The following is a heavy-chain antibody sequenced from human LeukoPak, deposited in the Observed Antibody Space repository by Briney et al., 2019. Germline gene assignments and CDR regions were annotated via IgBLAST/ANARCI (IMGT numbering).Heavy chain of an antibody. CDR3: ARGHADSSGSWYGRFDS. Sequence: RPGGSLRLSCAASGFTFSRYWMHWVRQAPGKGLVWVSRINSDGSGTRYADSVKGRFTISRENAKNTLYLQMNSLRAEDTAVFYCARGHADSSGSWYGRFDSWGQGTLVTVSS. J-gene: IGHJ4*02. V-gene: IGHV3-74*01. CDR1: GFTFSRYW. CDR2: INSDGSGT. D-gene: IGHD6-13*01.